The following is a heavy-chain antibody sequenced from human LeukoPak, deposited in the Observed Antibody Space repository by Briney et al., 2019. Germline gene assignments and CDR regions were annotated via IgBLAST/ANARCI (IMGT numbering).Heavy chain of an antibody. V-gene: IGHV3-30*18. CDR2: ISYDGSNK. CDR1: GFTFSSYG. D-gene: IGHD5-18*01. CDR3: AKTWIQLWFDAFDI. J-gene: IGHJ3*02. Sequence: GGSLRLSCAASGFTFSSYGMHWVRQAPGKGLEWVAVISYDGSNKYYADSVKGRFTISRDNSKNTLYLQMNSLRAEDTAVYYYAKTWIQLWFDAFDIWGQGTMVTVSS.